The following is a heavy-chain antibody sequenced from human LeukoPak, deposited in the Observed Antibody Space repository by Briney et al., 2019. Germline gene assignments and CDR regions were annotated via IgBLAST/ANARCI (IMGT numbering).Heavy chain of an antibody. CDR1: GGSISSSSYY. V-gene: IGHV4-39*01. Sequence: SETLSLTCTVSGGSISSSSYYWGWIRQPPGKGLEWIGSIYYSGSTYYNPSLKSRVTISVDTSKNQFSLKLSSVTAADTAVYYCARLSPDSGEFDYWGQGTLVTVSS. CDR2: IYYSGST. J-gene: IGHJ4*02. CDR3: ARLSPDSGEFDY. D-gene: IGHD3-16*01.